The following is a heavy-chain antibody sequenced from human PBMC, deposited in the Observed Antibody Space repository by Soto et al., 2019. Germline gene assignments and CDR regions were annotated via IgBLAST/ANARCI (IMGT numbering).Heavy chain of an antibody. J-gene: IGHJ3*02. CDR2: IYYSGST. CDR3: ARGIHIVVVTAITDAFDI. Sequence: QVQLQESGPGLVKPSETLSLTCTVSGGSVSSGSYYWSWIRQPPGKGLEWIGYIYYSGSTNYNPSLQSQVTLSVDTSKNQCSLKLSSVTAADTAVYYCARGIHIVVVTAITDAFDIWGQGTMVTVSS. CDR1: GGSVSSGSYY. V-gene: IGHV4-61*01. D-gene: IGHD2-21*02.